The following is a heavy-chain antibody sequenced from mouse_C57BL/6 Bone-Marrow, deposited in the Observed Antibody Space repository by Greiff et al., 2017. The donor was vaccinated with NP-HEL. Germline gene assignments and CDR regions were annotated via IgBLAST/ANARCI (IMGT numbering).Heavy chain of an antibody. J-gene: IGHJ4*01. V-gene: IGHV14-2*01. CDR3: ARGYYGSSYDYAMDY. Sequence: EVQLQQSGAELVKPGASVKLSCTASGFNIKDYYMHWVKQRTEQGLEWIGRIDPEDGETKYAPKFQGKAPITAATSSNTAYLQLSSLTSEDTAVYYCARGYYGSSYDYAMDYWGQGTSVTVSS. CDR1: GFNIKDYY. CDR2: IDPEDGET. D-gene: IGHD1-1*01.